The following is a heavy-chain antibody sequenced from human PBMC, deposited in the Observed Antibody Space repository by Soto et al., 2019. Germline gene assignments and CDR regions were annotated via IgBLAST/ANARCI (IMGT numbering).Heavy chain of an antibody. CDR3: AKDSYHGSGSYITPYYFDS. CDR1: GFTFNNYA. V-gene: IGHV3-23*01. CDR2: ISGSGQRT. J-gene: IGHJ4*02. Sequence: EVQLLESGGGLVQPGGSLRLSCAASGFTFNNYAMSWVRQAPGKGLEWVSVISGSGQRTSYADSVKGRFTVSRDNSKNTVDLHMKSLRAEDTDVYYCAKDSYHGSGSYITPYYFDSWGQGTLITVSS. D-gene: IGHD3-10*01.